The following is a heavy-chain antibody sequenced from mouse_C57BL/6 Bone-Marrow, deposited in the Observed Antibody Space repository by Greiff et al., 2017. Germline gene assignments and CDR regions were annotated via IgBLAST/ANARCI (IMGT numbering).Heavy chain of an antibody. CDR3: TSNYFDY. J-gene: IGHJ2*01. V-gene: IGHV14-4*01. Sequence: EVQLQQSGAELVRPGASVKLSCTASGFNIKDDYMHWVKQRPEQGLEWIGWIDPENGDTEYDSKFQDKATITADTSSNTAYLQLSSLTSEDTAVYYCTSNYFDYWGQGTTLTVSS. CDR1: GFNIKDDY. CDR2: IDPENGDT.